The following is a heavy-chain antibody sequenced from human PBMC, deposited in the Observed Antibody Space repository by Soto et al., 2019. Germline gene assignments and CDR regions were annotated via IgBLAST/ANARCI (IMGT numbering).Heavy chain of an antibody. Sequence: QVQLQESGPGLVKPSQTLSLTCTVSGGSISSGGYYWSWIRQHPGKGLEWIGYIYYSGSTYYNPSLNSRVTISVDTSKNQFSLKLSSVTAADTAVYYCARAHIAVAVQTYYFDYWGQGTLVTVSS. V-gene: IGHV4-31*03. CDR2: IYYSGST. D-gene: IGHD6-19*01. J-gene: IGHJ4*02. CDR1: GGSISSGGYY. CDR3: ARAHIAVAVQTYYFDY.